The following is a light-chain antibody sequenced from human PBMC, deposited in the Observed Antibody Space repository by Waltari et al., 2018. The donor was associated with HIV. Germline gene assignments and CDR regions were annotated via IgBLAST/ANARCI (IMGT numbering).Light chain of an antibody. CDR2: DVT. CDR3: SSYTSSSTYV. V-gene: IGLV2-14*01. CDR1: SSDIGGSNH. Sequence: QSALTQPASVSGSPGPSITISCTGTSSDIGGSNHVSWYQQHPGKDPKLILYDVTIRPSGVSYRFSGSKSGNTASLTISGLQAEDEADYYCSSYTSSSTYVFGTGTKVTVL. J-gene: IGLJ1*01.